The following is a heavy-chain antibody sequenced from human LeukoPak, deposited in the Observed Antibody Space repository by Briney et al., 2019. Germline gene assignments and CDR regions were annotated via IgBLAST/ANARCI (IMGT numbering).Heavy chain of an antibody. CDR3: AKDRCSNGIGCYYYYMDV. D-gene: IGHD2-8*01. J-gene: IGHJ6*03. CDR2: IQYDGSNE. Sequence: QLGGSLRLSCAASGFTFSSYGMHWVRQAPGKGLEWVAYIQYDGSNEQYADSVKGRFSISRDSSKNILYLQMNSLRAEDTAVYYCAKDRCSNGIGCYYYYMDVWGKGTTVTISS. V-gene: IGHV3-30*02. CDR1: GFTFSSYG.